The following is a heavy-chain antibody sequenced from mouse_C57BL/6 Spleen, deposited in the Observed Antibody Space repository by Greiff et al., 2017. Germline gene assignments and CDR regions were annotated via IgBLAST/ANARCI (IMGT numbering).Heavy chain of an antibody. CDR1: GYTFTSYW. Sequence: VQLQQPGAELVRPGSSVKLSCKASGYTFTSYWMDWVKQRPGQGLEWIGNIYPSDSETHYNQKFKDKATLTVDKSSHTAYMQLSSLTSEDSAVYYCARRDYDYDWFAYWGQGTLVTVSA. CDR2: IYPSDSET. D-gene: IGHD2-4*01. J-gene: IGHJ3*01. V-gene: IGHV1-61*01. CDR3: ARRDYDYDWFAY.